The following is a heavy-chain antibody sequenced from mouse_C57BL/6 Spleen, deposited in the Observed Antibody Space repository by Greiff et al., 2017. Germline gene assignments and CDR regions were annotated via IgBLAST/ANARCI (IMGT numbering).Heavy chain of an antibody. D-gene: IGHD1-1*01. CDR1: GFNIKDYY. Sequence: VQLQQSGAELVKPGASVKLSCTASGFNIKDYYMHWVKQRTEQGLEWIGRIDPEDGETKYAPKFQGKATITAYTSSNTAYLQLSSLTSEDTAVYYCALYYYGSSYGWYFDVWGTGTTVTVSS. J-gene: IGHJ1*03. CDR2: IDPEDGET. V-gene: IGHV14-2*01. CDR3: ALYYYGSSYGWYFDV.